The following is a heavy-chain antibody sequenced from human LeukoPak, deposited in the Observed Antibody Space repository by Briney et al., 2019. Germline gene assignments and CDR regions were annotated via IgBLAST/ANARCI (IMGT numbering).Heavy chain of an antibody. D-gene: IGHD3-10*01. J-gene: IGHJ4*02. Sequence: PSVKVSCKASGYTFTGYYIHWLRQAPGQGLEWMGFINPNSGGTNYAQKLQGRVTMTRDTSNSTAYMELSSLTSDDTAVYYCARDLEGYHYGSGNYPQWGQGTLITVSS. V-gene: IGHV1-2*02. CDR2: INPNSGGT. CDR3: ARDLEGYHYGSGNYPQ. CDR1: GYTFTGYY.